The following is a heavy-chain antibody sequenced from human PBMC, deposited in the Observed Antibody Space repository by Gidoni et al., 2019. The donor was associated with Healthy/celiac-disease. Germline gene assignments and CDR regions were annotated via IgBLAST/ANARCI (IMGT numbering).Heavy chain of an antibody. D-gene: IGHD3-16*02. J-gene: IGHJ4*02. V-gene: IGHV3-23*01. CDR2: ISGSGGST. CDR1: GFTFSSYA. Sequence: EVQLLESGGGLVQPGGSLRLSCAASGFTFSSYAMSWVRQAPGKGLEWVSAISGSGGSTYYADSVKGRFTISRDNSKNTLYLQMNSLRAEDTAVYYCAKATFGGVIVIPYYFDYWGQGTLVTVSS. CDR3: AKATFGGVIVIPYYFDY.